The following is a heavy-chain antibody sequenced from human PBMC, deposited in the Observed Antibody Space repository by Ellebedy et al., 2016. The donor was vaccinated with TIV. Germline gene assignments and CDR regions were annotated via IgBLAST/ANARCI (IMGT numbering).Heavy chain of an antibody. Sequence: GESLKISCAASGFTVSYNHMSWVRQAPGKGLEWVSVIHSSGRTRYADSVKGRFTISRDHSKNTLYLQVDNLRAEDTAVYYCVKARDGGGSVDYWGQGTLVTVSS. V-gene: IGHV3-66*01. CDR1: GFTVSYNH. CDR2: IHSSGRT. J-gene: IGHJ4*02. CDR3: VKARDGGGSVDY. D-gene: IGHD5-24*01.